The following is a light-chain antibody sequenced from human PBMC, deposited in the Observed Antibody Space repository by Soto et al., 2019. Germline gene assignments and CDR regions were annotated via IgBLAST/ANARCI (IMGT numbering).Light chain of an antibody. J-gene: IGKJ1*01. V-gene: IGKV1-5*03. CDR3: QQYNSYRT. Sequence: DIQITQSPSTLSASVGDRVTITCRASQSISNWLAWYQQKPGKAPKLLIYKASSLESGVPSRFSGSGSGTEFTLTISSLQPDDFATYYCQQYNSYRTFGQGTKV. CDR2: KAS. CDR1: QSISNW.